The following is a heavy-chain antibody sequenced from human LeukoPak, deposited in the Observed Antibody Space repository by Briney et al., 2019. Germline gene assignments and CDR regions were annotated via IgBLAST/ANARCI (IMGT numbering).Heavy chain of an antibody. V-gene: IGHV3-21*01. CDR1: GFTFSSYS. D-gene: IGHD6-19*01. J-gene: IGHJ4*02. CDR2: ISSSSSYI. CDR3: ATNIAVAGHADY. Sequence: GGSLRLSCAASGFTFSSYSMNWVCQAPGKGLEWVSSISSSSSYIYYADSVKGRFTISRDNAKNSLYLQMNSLRTEDTAVYYRATNIAVAGHADYWGQGTLVTVS.